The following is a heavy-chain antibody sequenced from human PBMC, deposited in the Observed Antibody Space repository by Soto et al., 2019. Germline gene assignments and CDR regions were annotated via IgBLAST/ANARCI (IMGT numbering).Heavy chain of an antibody. Sequence: PGGSLRLSCAASGFTFSSYGMHWVRQAPGKGLEWVAVISYDGSNKYYADSVKGRFTISRDNSKNTLYLQMNSLRAEDTAVYYCARDGVYSSSFTGYWGQGTLVTVSS. V-gene: IGHV3-30*03. J-gene: IGHJ4*02. CDR3: ARDGVYSSSFTGY. CDR2: ISYDGSNK. D-gene: IGHD6-13*01. CDR1: GFTFSSYG.